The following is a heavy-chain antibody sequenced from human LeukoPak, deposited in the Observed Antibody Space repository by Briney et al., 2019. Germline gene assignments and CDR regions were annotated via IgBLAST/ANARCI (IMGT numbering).Heavy chain of an antibody. V-gene: IGHV1-18*01. J-gene: IGHJ5*02. CDR3: ARDLGVFTPYIWFGEYGFDP. CDR2: ISTYSGNT. D-gene: IGHD3-10*01. CDR1: GNTFTTYG. Sequence: PGASVKVSCKASGNTFTTYGISWVRQAPGQGLEWMGWISTYSGNTNLAQNLQGRVTMTTDTSTSTAYMELRSLRSDDTAVYYCARDLGVFTPYIWFGEYGFDPWGQGTLVTVSS.